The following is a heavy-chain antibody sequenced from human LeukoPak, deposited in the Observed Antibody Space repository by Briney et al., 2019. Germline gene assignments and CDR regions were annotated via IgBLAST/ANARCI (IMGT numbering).Heavy chain of an antibody. J-gene: IGHJ4*02. V-gene: IGHV3-33*01. CDR2: IWYDGSNK. D-gene: IGHD2-15*01. Sequence: PGGSLRLSCAASGFTFSSYVMHWVRQAPGKGLEWVAVIWYDGSNKYYADSVKGRFTISRDNSKNTLYLQMNSLRAEDTAVYYCARGSDIVVVVAATPEYYFDYWGQGTLVTVSS. CDR1: GFTFSSYV. CDR3: ARGSDIVVVVAATPEYYFDY.